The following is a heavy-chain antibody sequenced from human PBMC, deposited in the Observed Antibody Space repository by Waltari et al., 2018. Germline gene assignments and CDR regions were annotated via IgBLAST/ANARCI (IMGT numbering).Heavy chain of an antibody. V-gene: IGHV4-4*07. D-gene: IGHD2-21*01. CDR3: AGEGVPYCGGDCYQFGY. CDR1: GGSISSPY. CDR2: IYPSGNT. Sequence: QVQLQESGPRLVKASETLSLTCTVSGGSISSPYWRWIRQPAGKGLEWIGRIYPSGNTNYNPSLKSRVSMSVDTSKNQFSLKLSSVTAADTAMYYCAGEGVPYCGGDCYQFGYWGQGTLVTVSS. J-gene: IGHJ4*02.